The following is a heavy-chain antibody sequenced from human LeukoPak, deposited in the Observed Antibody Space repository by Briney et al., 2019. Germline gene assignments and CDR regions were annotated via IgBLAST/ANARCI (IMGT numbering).Heavy chain of an antibody. Sequence: GGSLRLSCAASGFTFSSYGMHWIRQAPGKGLEWVAFIRYDGSNKYYADSVKGRFTISRDNSKNTLYLQMNSLRAEGTAVYYCSKEGLGVLVVYAIPGGAFDSWRQGTMVTVSS. CDR3: SKEGLGVLVVYAIPGGAFDS. J-gene: IGHJ3*02. CDR2: IRYDGSNK. V-gene: IGHV3-30*02. CDR1: GFTFSSYG. D-gene: IGHD2-8*01.